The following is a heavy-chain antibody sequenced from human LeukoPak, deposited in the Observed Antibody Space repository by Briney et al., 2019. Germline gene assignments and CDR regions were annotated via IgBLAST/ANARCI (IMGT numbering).Heavy chain of an antibody. CDR1: GYTFTGYY. J-gene: IGHJ4*02. D-gene: IGHD3-22*01. CDR2: MNPNSGNT. V-gene: IGHV1-8*02. CDR3: ARGLSKFFFDLDYYDSSGYLYYFDY. Sequence: GASVKVSCRASGYTFTGYYIHWVRQAPGQGLEWMGWMNPNSGNTGYAQKFQGRVTMTRNTSISTAYMELSSLRSEDTAVYYCARGLSKFFFDLDYYDSSGYLYYFDYWGQGTLVTVSS.